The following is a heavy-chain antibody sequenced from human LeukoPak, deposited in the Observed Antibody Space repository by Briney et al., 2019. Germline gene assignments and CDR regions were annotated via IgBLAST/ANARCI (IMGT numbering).Heavy chain of an antibody. CDR2: ISHSGNT. CDR1: GGSFSGYY. D-gene: IGHD5-24*01. J-gene: IGHJ6*03. Sequence: SETLSLTCAVYGGSFSGYYWSWIRQPPGKGLEWIGEISHSGNTNYNPSLKSRVTISVDTSQKQFSLRLTSVTAADTAVYYCARATIYYYYYYMDVWGKGTTVTISS. V-gene: IGHV4-34*01. CDR3: ARATIYYYYYYMDV.